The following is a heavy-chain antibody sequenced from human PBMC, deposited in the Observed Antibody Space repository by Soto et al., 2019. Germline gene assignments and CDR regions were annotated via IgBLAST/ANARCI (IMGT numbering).Heavy chain of an antibody. Sequence: GASVKVSCKASGYTFTGYYIHWVRQAPGQGLEWMGWINPNSGGTNYAQKFQGWVTMTRDTSISTAYMELSRLRSDDTAVYYCARDGNSSSPLRYWGQGTLVTVSS. J-gene: IGHJ4*02. V-gene: IGHV1-2*04. CDR1: GYTFTGYY. D-gene: IGHD6-6*01. CDR2: INPNSGGT. CDR3: ARDGNSSSPLRY.